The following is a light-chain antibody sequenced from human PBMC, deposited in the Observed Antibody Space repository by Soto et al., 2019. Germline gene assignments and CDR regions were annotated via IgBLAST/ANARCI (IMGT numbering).Light chain of an antibody. CDR1: RSDVGGYNY. CDR3: SSYTSSITWV. Sequence: QSALTQPASVSGSPGQSITISCTGTRSDVGGYNYVSWHQHHPGKAPKLMIYEVTNRPSGVSNRFSGSKSGNTASLTISGLQAEDEADYYCSSYTSSITWVFGGGTKLTVL. J-gene: IGLJ3*02. CDR2: EVT. V-gene: IGLV2-14*01.